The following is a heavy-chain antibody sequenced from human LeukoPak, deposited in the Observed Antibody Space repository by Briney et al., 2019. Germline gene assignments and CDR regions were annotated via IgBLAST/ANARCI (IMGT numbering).Heavy chain of an antibody. CDR1: GVTFAGYA. J-gene: IGHJ3*01. CDR2: IIPGFETT. D-gene: IGHD2-2*01. Sequence: SVKVSCRASGVTFAGYAINWVRQAPGQGPEWMGGIIPGFETTAYPPKFQGRVTISADESTSTAYMQLSGLTSEDTAVYFCARSGREMYQLLSVFDAWGQGTLVTVS. V-gene: IGHV1-69*13. CDR3: ARSGREMYQLLSVFDA.